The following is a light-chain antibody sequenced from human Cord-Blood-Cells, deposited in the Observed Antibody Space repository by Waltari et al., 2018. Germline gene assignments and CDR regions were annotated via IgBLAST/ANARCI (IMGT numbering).Light chain of an antibody. CDR1: QSISSY. CDR3: QQSYSTPPG. V-gene: IGKV1-39*01. Sequence: DIQMTQSPSSLSASVGDRVTITSRASQSISSYLNWYQQKPGKAPKLLIYASSSLQSGVPTRFSGSGSRTDFTLTISSLQPEDFATYYCQQSYSTPPGFGQGTKLEIK. CDR2: ASS. J-gene: IGKJ2*03.